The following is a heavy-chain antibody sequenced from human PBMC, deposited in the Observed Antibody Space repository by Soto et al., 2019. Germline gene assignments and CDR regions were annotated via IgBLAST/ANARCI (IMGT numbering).Heavy chain of an antibody. V-gene: IGHV4-34*01. J-gene: IGHJ4*02. Sequence: SETLSLTCAVYGGSFSGYYWSWIRQPPGKGLEWIGEINHSGSTNYNPSLKSRVTISVDTSKNQFSLKLSSVTAADTAVYYCAGGGDCSGGSCPRASDFDYWGQGTLVTVSS. CDR1: GGSFSGYY. D-gene: IGHD2-15*01. CDR3: AGGGDCSGGSCPRASDFDY. CDR2: INHSGST.